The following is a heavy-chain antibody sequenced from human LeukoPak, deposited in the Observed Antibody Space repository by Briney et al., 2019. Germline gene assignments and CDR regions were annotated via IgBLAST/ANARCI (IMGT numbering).Heavy chain of an antibody. CDR2: INPSGGST. CDR1: GYTFTSYY. D-gene: IGHD1-14*01. CDR3: ARGQSLLTPDSSYYFDY. V-gene: IGHV1-46*01. J-gene: IGHJ4*02. Sequence: WASVKVSCKASGYTFTSYYMHWVRQAHGQGLEWMGIINPSGGSTSYAQKFQGRVTMTRDTSTSTVYMELSSLRSEDTAVYYCARGQSLLTPDSSYYFDYWGQGTLVTVSS.